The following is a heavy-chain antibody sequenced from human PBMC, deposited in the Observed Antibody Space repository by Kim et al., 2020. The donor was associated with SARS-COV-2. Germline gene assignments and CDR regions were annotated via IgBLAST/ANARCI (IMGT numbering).Heavy chain of an antibody. CDR3: ARGLVVVPFDY. J-gene: IGHJ4*02. CDR2: IYSGGST. V-gene: IGHV3-66*01. Sequence: GGSLRLSCAASGFTVSSNYMSWVRQAPGKGLEWVSVIYSGGSTYYADSVKGRFTISRDNSKNTLYLQMNSLRAEDTAVYYCARGLVVVPFDYWGQGTLVTVSS. CDR1: GFTVSSNY. D-gene: IGHD2-15*01.